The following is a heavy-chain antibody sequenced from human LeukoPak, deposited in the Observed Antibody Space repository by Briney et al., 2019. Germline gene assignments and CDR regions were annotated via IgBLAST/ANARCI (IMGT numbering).Heavy chain of an antibody. D-gene: IGHD6-13*01. Sequence: PGGSLRLSCAASGFTFSSYWMSWVRQAPGKGLEWAANIKQDGSEKYYVDSVKGRFTISRDNAKNSLYLQMNSLRAEDTAVYYCARDSSSWTYNWFDPWGQGTLVTVSS. J-gene: IGHJ5*02. V-gene: IGHV3-7*01. CDR3: ARDSSSWTYNWFDP. CDR2: IKQDGSEK. CDR1: GFTFSSYW.